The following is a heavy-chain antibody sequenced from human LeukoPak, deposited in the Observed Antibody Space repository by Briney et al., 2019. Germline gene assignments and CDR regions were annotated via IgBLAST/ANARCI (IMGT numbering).Heavy chain of an antibody. CDR3: ARGAVLRYFAPYSMDV. V-gene: IGHV3-74*01. CDR1: VFTFSRYW. D-gene: IGHD3-9*01. Sequence: GGSLRLSCAPSVFTFSRYWMHWVHEAPEEGVVCVSRINSDGSSTRYADSVKGRFTISRDNAKNTLYLQMNSLRAEDTAVYYCARGAVLRYFAPYSMDVWGKGTAVTVSS. CDR2: INSDGSST. J-gene: IGHJ6*04.